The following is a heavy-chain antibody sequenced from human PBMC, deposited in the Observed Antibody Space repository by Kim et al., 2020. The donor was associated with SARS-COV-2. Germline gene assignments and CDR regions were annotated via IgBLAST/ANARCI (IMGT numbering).Heavy chain of an antibody. CDR2: ISGSGGST. J-gene: IGHJ4*02. CDR1: GFTFDSYA. CDR3: AKDFETVTPALSDY. Sequence: GGSLRLSCAASGFTFDSYAMSWVRQAPGKGLEWVSTISGSGGSTYYADSVKGRLTISRDNSKNTLYLRMSRLRAEDTAVYYCAKDFETVTPALSDYWGQGTLVTVSS. D-gene: IGHD3-9*01. V-gene: IGHV3-23*01.